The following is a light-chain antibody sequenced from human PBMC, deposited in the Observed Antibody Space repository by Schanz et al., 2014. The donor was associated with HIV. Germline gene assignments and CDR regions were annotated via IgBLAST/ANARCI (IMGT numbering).Light chain of an antibody. CDR1: SSNIGSNT. V-gene: IGLV1-44*01. J-gene: IGLJ1*01. Sequence: QSVLAQPPSASGTPGQRVTISCSGRSSNIGSNTVHWYQQLPGTAPKLLIYSNNRRPSGVPDRFSGSKSGTSASLAISGLQSEDEADYYCATWDDSLNAYVFATGTKLTVL. CDR2: SNN. CDR3: ATWDDSLNAYV.